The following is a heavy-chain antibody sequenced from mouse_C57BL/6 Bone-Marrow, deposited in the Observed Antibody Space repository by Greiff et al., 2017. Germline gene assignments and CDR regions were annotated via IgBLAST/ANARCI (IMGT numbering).Heavy chain of an antibody. CDR1: GYTFTSYW. CDR2: IDPSDSYT. Sequence: QVQLQQPGAELVMPGASVKLSCKASGYTFTSYWMHWVKQRPGQGLEWIGEIDPSDSYTNYNQKFKGKSTLTVDKSSSTAYMQLSSLTSEHSAVYYCARNYYGSSYYFDYWGQGTTLTVSS. V-gene: IGHV1-69*01. D-gene: IGHD1-1*01. CDR3: ARNYYGSSYYFDY. J-gene: IGHJ2*01.